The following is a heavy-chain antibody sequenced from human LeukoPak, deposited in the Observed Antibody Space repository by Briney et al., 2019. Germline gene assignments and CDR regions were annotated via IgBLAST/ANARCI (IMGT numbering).Heavy chain of an antibody. D-gene: IGHD3-3*01. Sequence: PGGSLRLSCVASGFTFHNYAISWVRQAPGKGLEWVSAISGSGATTYYADSVKGRFTISRDNSKNTLYLQMGSLRAEDMAVYYCARGIWSGYFSPLWYWGQGTLVTVSS. J-gene: IGHJ4*02. CDR3: ARGIWSGYFSPLWY. CDR2: ISGSGATT. CDR1: GFTFHNYA. V-gene: IGHV3-23*01.